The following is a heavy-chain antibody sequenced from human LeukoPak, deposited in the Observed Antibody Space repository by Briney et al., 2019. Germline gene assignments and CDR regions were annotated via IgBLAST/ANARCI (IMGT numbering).Heavy chain of an antibody. Sequence: PSQTLSLTCTVSGGSISSGGYYWSWIRQHPGKGLEWIVYIYYSGSTYYNPSLKSRVTISVDTSKNQFSLKLNSVTAADTAVYYCARAMYYDFWSGYYTSYYYYMDVWGKGTTVTVSS. CDR3: ARAMYYDFWSGYYTSYYYYMDV. CDR1: GGSISSGGYY. J-gene: IGHJ6*03. V-gene: IGHV4-31*03. CDR2: IYYSGST. D-gene: IGHD3-3*01.